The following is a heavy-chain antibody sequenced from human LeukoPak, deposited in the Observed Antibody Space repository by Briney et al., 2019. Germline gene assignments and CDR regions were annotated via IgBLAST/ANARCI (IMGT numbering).Heavy chain of an antibody. CDR3: ARTSHAPYYYDSSGYYPFDY. J-gene: IGHJ4*02. D-gene: IGHD3-22*01. Sequence: SETLSLTCTVSGGSISSYYWSWIRQPPGKGLEWIGYIYYSGSTNYNPSLKSRVTISVDTSENQFSLKLSSVTAADTAVYYCARTSHAPYYYDSSGYYPFDYWGQGTLVTVSS. V-gene: IGHV4-59*08. CDR1: GGSISSYY. CDR2: IYYSGST.